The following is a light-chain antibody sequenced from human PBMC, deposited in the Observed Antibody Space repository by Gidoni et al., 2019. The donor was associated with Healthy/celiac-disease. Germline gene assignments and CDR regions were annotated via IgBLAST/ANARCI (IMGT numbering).Light chain of an antibody. CDR3: QSYDSSLSVVWV. CDR1: SCNIGACYD. V-gene: IGLV1-40*01. CDR2: GNS. J-gene: IGLJ3*02. Sequence: QSVLTQPPAVSGAPGQRVTISCTGSSCNIGACYDVHLYQQLPGTAPKLLIYGNSNRPSGVPDRFSGSKSGTSASLAITVRQAEDEAYYYCQSYDSSLSVVWVFGGGTKLTVL.